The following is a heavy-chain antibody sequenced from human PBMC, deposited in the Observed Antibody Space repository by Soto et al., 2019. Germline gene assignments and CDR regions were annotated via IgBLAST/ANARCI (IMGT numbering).Heavy chain of an antibody. CDR2: IIPIFGTA. D-gene: IGHD3-22*01. J-gene: IGHJ4*02. Sequence: SVKVSCKDSGGTFSIYAISGVLQSPLQWLEWMGGIIPIFGTANYAQKFQGRVTITADESTSTAYMELSSLRSEDTAVYYCASRAGHYDSSGYYPFDYWGQGTLVTVSS. CDR1: GGTFSIYA. CDR3: ASRAGHYDSSGYYPFDY. V-gene: IGHV1-69*13.